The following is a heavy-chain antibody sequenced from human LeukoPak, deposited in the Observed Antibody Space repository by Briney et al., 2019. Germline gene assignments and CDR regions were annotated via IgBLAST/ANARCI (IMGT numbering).Heavy chain of an antibody. CDR2: INTNTGNP. CDR1: GYTFTSYA. D-gene: IGHD2-15*01. V-gene: IGHV7-4-1*02. J-gene: IGHJ4*02. CDR3: ARDHRGSCFIY. Sequence: GASVTVSCKASGYTFTSYAMNWVRQAPGQGLEWMGWINTNTGNPTYAQGLTGRFVFSLDTSVSTAYLQISSLKAEDTAVYYCARDHRGSCFIYWGQGTLVTVSS.